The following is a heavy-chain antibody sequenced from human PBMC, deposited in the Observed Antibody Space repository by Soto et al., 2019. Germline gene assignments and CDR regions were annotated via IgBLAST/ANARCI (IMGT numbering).Heavy chain of an antibody. CDR1: GFTFSSYS. CDR3: ASWNLGSGYDNDAFDI. Sequence: EVQLVESGGGLVKPGGSLRLSCAASGFTFSSYSMNWVRQAPGKGLEWVSSISSSSSYIYYADSVKGRFTISRDNAKNXLYLQMNSLRAEDTAVYYCASWNLGSGYDNDAFDIWGQGTMVTVSS. J-gene: IGHJ3*02. V-gene: IGHV3-21*01. D-gene: IGHD5-12*01. CDR2: ISSSSSYI.